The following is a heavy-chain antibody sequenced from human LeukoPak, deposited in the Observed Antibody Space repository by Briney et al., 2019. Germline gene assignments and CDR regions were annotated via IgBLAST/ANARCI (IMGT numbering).Heavy chain of an antibody. CDR1: GGSISSSSYY. CDR2: IYYSGST. D-gene: IGHD3-3*01. Sequence: PSETLSLTCTVSGGSISSSSYYWGWIRQPPGKGLEWIGSIYYSGSTYYNPSLKSRVTISVDTSKNQFSLKLSSVTAADTAVYYCARRVFLESPDYGMDVWGQGTTVTVSS. CDR3: ARRVFLESPDYGMDV. J-gene: IGHJ6*02. V-gene: IGHV4-39*01.